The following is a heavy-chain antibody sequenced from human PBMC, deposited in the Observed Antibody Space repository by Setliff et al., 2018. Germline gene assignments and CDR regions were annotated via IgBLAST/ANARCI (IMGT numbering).Heavy chain of an antibody. CDR1: GLTFSNAW. D-gene: IGHD3-22*01. V-gene: IGHV3-49*04. CDR2: IRSKAYGGTT. CDR3: TRQTYYYDSSGYRAHAFDI. J-gene: IGHJ3*02. Sequence: GGSLRLSCAASGLTFSNAWMSWVRQAPGTGLEWVGFIRSKAYGGTTEYAASVKGRFTISRDDSKSIAYLQMNSLKTEDTAVYYCTRQTYYYDSSGYRAHAFDIWGQGTMVTVSS.